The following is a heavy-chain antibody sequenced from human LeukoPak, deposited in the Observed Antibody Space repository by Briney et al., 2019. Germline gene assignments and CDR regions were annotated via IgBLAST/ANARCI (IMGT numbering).Heavy chain of an antibody. CDR1: GGSISSSSYY. J-gene: IGHJ4*02. Sequence: PSETLSLTCTVSGGSISSSSYYWGWLRQPPGKGLEWLGSIYYSGSTYYNPSLKSRVTISVDTSKNQFSLKLSSVTAADTAVYYCARDRYRYYDILTGPMEGYWGQGTLVTVSS. V-gene: IGHV4-39*02. D-gene: IGHD3-9*01. CDR2: IYYSGST. CDR3: ARDRYRYYDILTGPMEGY.